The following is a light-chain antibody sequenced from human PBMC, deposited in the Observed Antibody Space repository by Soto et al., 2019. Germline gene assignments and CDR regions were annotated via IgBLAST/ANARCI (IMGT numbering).Light chain of an antibody. V-gene: IGLV2-14*03. CDR1: SSDIGHYDY. J-gene: IGLJ1*01. Sequence: QSVLTQPRSVSGSPGQAVTISCTGTSSDIGHYDYVSWYQQHPGKAPKLMIYHVTYRPSGVSNRYSGSKSGNSASLTISGLQADDEADYYCCSLTTSHTYVFGSGTKVTVL. CDR2: HVT. CDR3: CSLTTSHTYV.